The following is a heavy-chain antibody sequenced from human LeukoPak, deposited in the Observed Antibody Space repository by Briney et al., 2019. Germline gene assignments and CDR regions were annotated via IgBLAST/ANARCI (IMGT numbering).Heavy chain of an antibody. CDR2: IIPIFGTA. V-gene: IGHV1-69*05. D-gene: IGHD3-10*01. Sequence: SVKVSCKASGGTFSSYAISWVRQAPGQGLEWMGGIIPIFGTANYAQKFQGRVTITTDESTSTAYMELSSLRSEDTAVYYCARAFPRYKGSGDFDIWGQGTMVTVSS. CDR1: GGTFSSYA. CDR3: ARAFPRYKGSGDFDI. J-gene: IGHJ3*02.